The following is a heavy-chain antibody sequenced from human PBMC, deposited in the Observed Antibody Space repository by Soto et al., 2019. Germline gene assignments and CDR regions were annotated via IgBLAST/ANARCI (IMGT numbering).Heavy chain of an antibody. J-gene: IGHJ6*02. V-gene: IGHV4-4*02. CDR3: AGAVATDYYYYGMDV. CDR1: GGSISSSNW. Sequence: PSETLSLTCAVSGGSISSSNWLSWFLQPPGKGLEWIGEIYHSGSTNYNPSLKSRVTISVDKSKNQFSLKLSSVTAADTAVYYCAGAVATDYYYYGMDVWGQGTTVTVSS. CDR2: IYHSGST. D-gene: IGHD2-21*02.